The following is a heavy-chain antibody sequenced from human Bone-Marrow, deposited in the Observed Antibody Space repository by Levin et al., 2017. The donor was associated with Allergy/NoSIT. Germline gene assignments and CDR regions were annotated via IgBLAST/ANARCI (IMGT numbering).Heavy chain of an antibody. CDR1: GGSISSYY. D-gene: IGHD2-2*01. CDR2: IYYSGST. Sequence: PSETLSLTCTVSGGSISSYYWSWIRQPPGKGLEWIGYIYYSGSTNYNPSLKSRVTISVDTSKNQFSLKLSSVTAADTAVYYCARVGPDCSSTSCYQRWFDPWGQGTLVTVSS. V-gene: IGHV4-59*01. J-gene: IGHJ5*02. CDR3: ARVGPDCSSTSCYQRWFDP.